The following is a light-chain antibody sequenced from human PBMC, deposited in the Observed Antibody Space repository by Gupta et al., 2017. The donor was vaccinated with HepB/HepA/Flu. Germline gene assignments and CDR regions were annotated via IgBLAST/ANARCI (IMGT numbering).Light chain of an antibody. CDR3: SSYTSSGTWV. CDR2: NVS. CDR1: SSDVGTYNY. V-gene: IGLV2-14*03. Sequence: QSALTQPASVSGSPGQSITISCTGTSSDVGTYNYVSWYQQHPGKAPKLMIYNVSNRPSGVSNRFSGSKSGNTASLTISGLQAEDETDYYCSSYTSSGTWVFGGGTKLNVL. J-gene: IGLJ3*02.